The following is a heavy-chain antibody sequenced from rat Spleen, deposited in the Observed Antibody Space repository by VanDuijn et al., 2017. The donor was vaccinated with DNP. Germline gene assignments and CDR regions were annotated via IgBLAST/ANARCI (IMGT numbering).Heavy chain of an antibody. J-gene: IGHJ2*01. D-gene: IGHD1-6*01. Sequence: EVQLVGSGGGSVQSGRSLKLSCAASGFTFNKYWMTWIRQVPGKGLEWVASITGSGGTTYYPDSVKGRFTISRDNAKSTLYLQMDSLRSEDTATYYCTRHEGLYSGFPDYFDYWGRGVMVTVSS. CDR1: GFTFNKYW. V-gene: IGHV5-31*01. CDR3: TRHEGLYSGFPDYFDY. CDR2: ITGSGGTT.